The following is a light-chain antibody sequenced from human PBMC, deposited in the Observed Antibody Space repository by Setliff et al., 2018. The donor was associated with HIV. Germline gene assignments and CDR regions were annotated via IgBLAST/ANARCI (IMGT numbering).Light chain of an antibody. Sequence: VLAQPASVSGSPGQSITISCTGTNSDVGGYNYVSWYQQHPDKAPKFIIYEVSNRPSGVSNRFSGSKSGNTASLTISGLQAEDEADYFCASYTSNFTLVFGGGTKVTV. J-gene: IGLJ2*01. CDR2: EVS. CDR1: NSDVGGYNY. CDR3: ASYTSNFTLV. V-gene: IGLV2-14*03.